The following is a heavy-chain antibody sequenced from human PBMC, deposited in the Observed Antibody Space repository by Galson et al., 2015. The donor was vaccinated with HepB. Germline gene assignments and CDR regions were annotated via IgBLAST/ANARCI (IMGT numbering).Heavy chain of an antibody. CDR3: AKDITSILADQGTDCTNGVCYSSYYSGMDV. Sequence: SLRLSCAASGFTFSSYGMHWVRQAPGKGLEWVAVISYDGSNKYYADSVKGRFTISRDNSKNTLYLQMNSLRAEDTAVYYCAKDITSILADQGTDCTNGVCYSSYYSGMDVWGHGTTVTASS. CDR1: GFTFSSYG. CDR2: ISYDGSNK. D-gene: IGHD2-8*01. J-gene: IGHJ6*02. V-gene: IGHV3-30*18.